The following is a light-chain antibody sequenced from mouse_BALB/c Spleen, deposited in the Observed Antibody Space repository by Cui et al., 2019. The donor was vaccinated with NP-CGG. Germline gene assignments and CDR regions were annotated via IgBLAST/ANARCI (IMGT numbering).Light chain of an antibody. Sequence: QAVVTQESALTTSPGETVTLTCRSNTGAVTSNNYGNWVQEKPDHLFTGLIGGTNNRTPGVPARFSGSLIGDKAALTITGAQTEDETIYFCALWYSNHWVFGGGTKLTVL. CDR1: TGAVTSNNY. J-gene: IGLJ1*01. CDR2: GTN. V-gene: IGLV1*01. CDR3: ALWYSNHWV.